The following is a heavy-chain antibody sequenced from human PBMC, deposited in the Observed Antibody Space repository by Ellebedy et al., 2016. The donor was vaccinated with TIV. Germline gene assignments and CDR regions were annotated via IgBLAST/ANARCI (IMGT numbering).Heavy chain of an antibody. V-gene: IGHV1-2*02. J-gene: IGHJ4*02. CDR3: ASGEYSDSMGD. Sequence: ASVKVPCXASGHIFTKNYIYWMRQAPGQGLEWVGWMDPRSVATNYAQKFQDRVTMSRDTSITTAYMELSGLRSDDTAVYYCASGEYSDSMGDWGQGTLLIVSS. D-gene: IGHD4-11*01. CDR2: MDPRSVAT. CDR1: GHIFTKNY.